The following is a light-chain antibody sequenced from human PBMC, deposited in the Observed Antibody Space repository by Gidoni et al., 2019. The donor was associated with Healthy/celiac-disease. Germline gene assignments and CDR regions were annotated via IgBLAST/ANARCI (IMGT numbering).Light chain of an antibody. CDR3: MQALQTPWT. J-gene: IGKJ1*01. V-gene: IGKV2-28*01. Sequence: DIVMTQSPLSLPVTPGEPASISCRSSQSLLHSNGYYYLDWYLQKPGQAPQLLIYLGSNRASGVPDRFSGSGSGTDFTLKISRVEAEDVGVYYCMQALQTPWTFXXXTKVEIK. CDR2: LGS. CDR1: QSLLHSNGYYY.